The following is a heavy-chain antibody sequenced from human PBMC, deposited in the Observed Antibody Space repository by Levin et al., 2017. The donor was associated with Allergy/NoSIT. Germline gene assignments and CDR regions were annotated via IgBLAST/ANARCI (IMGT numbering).Heavy chain of an antibody. CDR3: AKAGAVAGSYYFDY. D-gene: IGHD6-19*01. Sequence: GGSLRHSCAASGFTFRSYAMSWVRQAPGKGLEWVSAITGSGNTTYYAGSVKGRFSISRDNSKNTLSLQMNSLRVEDTAVYYCAKAGAVAGSYYFDYWGQGTLVTVSS. J-gene: IGHJ4*02. V-gene: IGHV3-23*01. CDR1: GFTFRSYA. CDR2: ITGSGNTT.